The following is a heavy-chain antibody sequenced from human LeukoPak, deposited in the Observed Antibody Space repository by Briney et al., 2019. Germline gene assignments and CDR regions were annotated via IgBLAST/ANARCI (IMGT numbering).Heavy chain of an antibody. CDR3: ARDHYLGSGSFDY. CDR1: GFIFIGYS. Sequence: GGSLRLSFAASGFIFIGYSMNCVRQAPGQGLEWVPSISSSSGYIYYADPVKGRFTVSRDNSRKTLYLQMNSLRAEDTAVYYCARDHYLGSGSFDYWVRGTLVTVSS. CDR2: ISSSSGYI. J-gene: IGHJ4*02. D-gene: IGHD3-10*01. V-gene: IGHV3-21*01.